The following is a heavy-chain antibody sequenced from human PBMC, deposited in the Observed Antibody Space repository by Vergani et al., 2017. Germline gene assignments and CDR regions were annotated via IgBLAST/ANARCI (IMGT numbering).Heavy chain of an antibody. V-gene: IGHV3-30*02. CDR1: GFSFSTYG. Sequence: QVQLVESGGGVVQPGGSLRLSCAASGFSFSTYGMHWVRQAPGRGLEWVAFLRYDGSNEYYGDAVKGRFIISRDNSKNMLSLEMHSLRPEDTAVYYCATKSCGTPGCQIGYFREWGQGTLVTVSS. CDR3: ATKSCGTPGCQIGYFRE. J-gene: IGHJ1*01. D-gene: IGHD1-1*01. CDR2: LRYDGSNE.